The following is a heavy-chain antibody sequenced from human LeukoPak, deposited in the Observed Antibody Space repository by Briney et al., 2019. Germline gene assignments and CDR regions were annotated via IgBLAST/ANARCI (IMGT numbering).Heavy chain of an antibody. Sequence: PGGSLRLSCAASGFTFSNAWMSWVRQAPGKGLEWMGIIYPGDSDTRYSPSFQGQVTISADKSISTAYLQWSSLKASDTAMYYCARHVTYYYDSSGYYPDYWGQGTLVTVSS. CDR1: GFTFSNAW. D-gene: IGHD3-22*01. CDR2: IYPGDSDT. J-gene: IGHJ4*02. V-gene: IGHV5-51*01. CDR3: ARHVTYYYDSSGYYPDY.